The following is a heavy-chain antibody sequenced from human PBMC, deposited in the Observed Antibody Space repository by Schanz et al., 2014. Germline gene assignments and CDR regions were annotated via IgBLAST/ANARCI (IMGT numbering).Heavy chain of an antibody. CDR2: ISAYNGNT. Sequence: QVQLVQSGAEVKKPGASMKVSCKASGRTFIVYHVLHWVRQAPGQGLEWMGWISAYNGNTNYAQKLQGRVTMTTDTSTSTAYMELRSLRSDDTAVYYCARGGYSSGWYDRDIAHFDYWGQGTLVTVSS. V-gene: IGHV1-18*01. CDR1: GRTFIVYHV. CDR3: ARGGYSSGWYDRDIAHFDY. D-gene: IGHD6-19*01. J-gene: IGHJ4*02.